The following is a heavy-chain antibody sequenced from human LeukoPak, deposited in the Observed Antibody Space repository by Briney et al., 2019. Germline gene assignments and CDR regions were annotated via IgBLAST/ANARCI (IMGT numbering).Heavy chain of an antibody. Sequence: ASVKVSCKGSGYSFTSYWLGWGRQMPGKGLEWMGVIFPSDSDTRYSPSFEGQVTISADKSITTAYLQWSSLKASDTAMYYCAIKSGRYRDAFDIWGQGTMVTVSS. J-gene: IGHJ3*02. CDR3: AIKSGRYRDAFDI. V-gene: IGHV5-51*01. D-gene: IGHD1-26*01. CDR2: IFPSDSDT. CDR1: GYSFTSYW.